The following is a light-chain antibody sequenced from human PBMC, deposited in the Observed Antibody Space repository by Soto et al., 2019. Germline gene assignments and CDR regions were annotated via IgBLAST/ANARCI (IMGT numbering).Light chain of an antibody. Sequence: DIQMTQSPSTLSASVGDRVTITCRASQSIGRWLAWYQQKPGKAPTLLISQASTLQGGVPSRFSGRGSGTEFTLAIDSPQPEDFATYYCLQYNSYSFGQGTKVDIK. CDR3: LQYNSYS. J-gene: IGKJ2*01. CDR1: QSIGRW. CDR2: QAS. V-gene: IGKV1-5*03.